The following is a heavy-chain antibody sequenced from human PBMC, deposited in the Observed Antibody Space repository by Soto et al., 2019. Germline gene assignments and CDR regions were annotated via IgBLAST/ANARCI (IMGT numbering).Heavy chain of an antibody. CDR2: IKHRGIT. Sequence: SETLSRTCAIYGGSFSGYYWSWIRQPPGKGLEWIGEIKHRGITNYNPSLKSRVTISVDTSKNQFSLKLSSVTAADTAVYYCARLYGSRGPFDYWGQGTLVTVSS. V-gene: IGHV4-34*01. CDR1: GGSFSGYY. CDR3: ARLYGSRGPFDY. D-gene: IGHD6-13*01. J-gene: IGHJ4*02.